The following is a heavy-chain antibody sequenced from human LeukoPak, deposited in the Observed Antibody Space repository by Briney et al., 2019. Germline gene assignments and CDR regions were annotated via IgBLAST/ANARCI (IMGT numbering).Heavy chain of an antibody. D-gene: IGHD5-18*01. J-gene: IGHJ4*02. CDR3: ARGRALIGRYSSTGGYYFDY. CDR1: DGSFSGYY. V-gene: IGHV4-34*01. CDR2: INHSGST. Sequence: PSETLSLTCAVYDGSFSGYYWSWIRQPPGKGLEWIGEINHSGSTNYNPSLKSRVTISVDTSKNQFSLKLSSVTAADTAVYYCARGRALIGRYSSTGGYYFDYWGQGTLVTVSS.